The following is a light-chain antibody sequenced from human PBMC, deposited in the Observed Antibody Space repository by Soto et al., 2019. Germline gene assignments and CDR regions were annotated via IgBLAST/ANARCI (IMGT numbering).Light chain of an antibody. CDR2: EVS. V-gene: IGLV2-14*01. J-gene: IGLJ7*01. CDR1: SSDIGSYNS. Sequence: QSALTQPASVSGSPGQSITISCTGTSSDIGSYNSVSWYQQHPGKAPKLMISEVSNRPSGVSYRFSGSKSGNTASLTIFGLQGEDEADYYCTSKTSSNTLVFGTGTQLTVL. CDR3: TSKTSSNTLV.